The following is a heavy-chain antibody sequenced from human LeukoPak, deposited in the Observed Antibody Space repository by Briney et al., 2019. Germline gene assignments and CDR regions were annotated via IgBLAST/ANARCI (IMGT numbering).Heavy chain of an antibody. J-gene: IGHJ4*02. CDR3: ASGTAYYYDSSGYVD. CDR1: GFTFSSYW. CDR2: INSDGSST. Sequence: GGSLRLSCAASGFTFSSYWMHWVRQAPGKGLVWVSRINSDGSSTSYADSVKGRFTISRDNAKNTLYLQMNSLRAEDTAVYYCASGTAYYYDSSGYVDWGQGTLVTVSS. V-gene: IGHV3-74*01. D-gene: IGHD3-22*01.